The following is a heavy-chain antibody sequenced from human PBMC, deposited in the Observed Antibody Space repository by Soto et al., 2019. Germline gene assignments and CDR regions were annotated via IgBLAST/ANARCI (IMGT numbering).Heavy chain of an antibody. Sequence: EVQLVESGGGLVQPGASLRLSCAASGFTFSRCALYWVRQAPGKGLEYVSGISSNGGSTYYANYVKRRFTISRDNSKNTLYLQMGSLRAVDMAVYYCAGETRSGWGSCSFDPWGQGTLVTVSS. CDR1: GFTFSRCA. CDR3: AGETRSGWGSCSFDP. V-gene: IGHV3-64*01. J-gene: IGHJ5*02. D-gene: IGHD3-16*01. CDR2: ISSNGGST.